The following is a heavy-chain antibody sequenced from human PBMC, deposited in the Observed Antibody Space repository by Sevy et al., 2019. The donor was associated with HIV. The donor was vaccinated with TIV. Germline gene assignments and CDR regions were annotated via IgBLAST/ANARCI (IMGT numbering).Heavy chain of an antibody. J-gene: IGHJ4*02. V-gene: IGHV3-30*04. CDR2: ISYDGGNK. Sequence: GGSLRLSCAASGFTFSSYAMHWVRQAPGKGLEWVAVISYDGGNKYYADSVKGRFTISRDNSKNTLYLQMNSLRAEDTAVYYCARSPGVVVPAAIPHFDYWGQGTLVTVSS. CDR3: ARSPGVVVPAAIPHFDY. CDR1: GFTFSSYA. D-gene: IGHD2-2*02.